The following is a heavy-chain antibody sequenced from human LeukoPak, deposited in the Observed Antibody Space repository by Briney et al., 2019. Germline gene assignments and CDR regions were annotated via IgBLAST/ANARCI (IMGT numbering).Heavy chain of an antibody. Sequence: ASVKVSRKASGYTFTSYDINWVRQATGQGLEWMGWMNPNSGNTGYAQKFQGRVTMTRNTSISTAYMELSSLRSEDTAVYYCARGAPYYDSSGYYSYVYWGQGTLVTVSS. CDR3: ARGAPYYDSSGYYSYVY. D-gene: IGHD3-22*01. CDR2: MNPNSGNT. J-gene: IGHJ4*02. V-gene: IGHV1-8*01. CDR1: GYTFTSYD.